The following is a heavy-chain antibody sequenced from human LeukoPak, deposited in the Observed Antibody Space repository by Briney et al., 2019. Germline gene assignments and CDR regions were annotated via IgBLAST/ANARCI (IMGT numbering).Heavy chain of an antibody. CDR2: ISFDGRNQ. Sequence: GGSLRLSCAASGFTFSSYDMRWVRQAPGKGLEWVAVISFDGRNQNYADSVKGRFSISRDNSKNTLFLQMNSLRSEDSAVYYCTKDAAVLTSGIAASSHEFWGQGTLVTVSS. J-gene: IGHJ4*02. CDR1: GFTFSSYD. D-gene: IGHD6-13*01. CDR3: TKDAAVLTSGIAASSHEF. V-gene: IGHV3-30*18.